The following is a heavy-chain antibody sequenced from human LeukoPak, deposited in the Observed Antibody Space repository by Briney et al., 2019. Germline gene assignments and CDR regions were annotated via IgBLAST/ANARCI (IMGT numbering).Heavy chain of an antibody. CDR3: AKDGPYTSSWYCDY. Sequence: GGSLRLSCAASGFTFSTYSMNWVRQAPGKGLEWISYISSSSSTMYYADSVKGRFTISRDNAKNSLYLQMNSLRAEDTAVYYCAKDGPYTSSWYCDYWGQGTLVTVSS. CDR2: ISSSSSTM. D-gene: IGHD6-13*01. CDR1: GFTFSTYS. V-gene: IGHV3-48*01. J-gene: IGHJ4*02.